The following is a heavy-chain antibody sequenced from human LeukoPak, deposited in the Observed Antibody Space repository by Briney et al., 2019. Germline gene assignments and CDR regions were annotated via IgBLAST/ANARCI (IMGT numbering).Heavy chain of an antibody. D-gene: IGHD3-3*01. CDR1: GYTFTGYY. V-gene: IGHV1-2*02. Sequence: GASVKVSCKASGYTFTGYYMHWVRQAPGQGLEWMGWTNPNSGGTNYAQKFQGRVTMTRDTSISTAYMELSRLRSDDTAVYYCATGITIFGVVILDYWGQGTLVTVSS. CDR3: ATGITIFGVVILDY. J-gene: IGHJ4*02. CDR2: TNPNSGGT.